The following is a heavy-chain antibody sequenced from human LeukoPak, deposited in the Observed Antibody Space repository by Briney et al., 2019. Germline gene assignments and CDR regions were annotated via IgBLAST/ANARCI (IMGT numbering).Heavy chain of an antibody. CDR1: GFTFSSYA. D-gene: IGHD2-2*01. CDR3: ARDGLLDIVVVPAANNWFDP. J-gene: IGHJ5*02. CDR2: ISYDGSNK. V-gene: IGHV3-30*04. Sequence: GGSLRLSCAASGFTFSSYAMHWVRQAPGKGLERVAVISYDGSNKYYADSVKGRFTISRDNSKNTLYLQMNSLRAEDTAVYYCARDGLLDIVVVPAANNWFDPWGQGTLVTVSS.